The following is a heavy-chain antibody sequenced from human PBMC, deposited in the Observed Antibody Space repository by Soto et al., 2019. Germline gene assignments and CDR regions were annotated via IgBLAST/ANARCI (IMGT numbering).Heavy chain of an antibody. CDR2: MNPNSGNT. D-gene: IGHD2-2*01. CDR3: ASGVVVWWYQHHYGMDV. Sequence: QVQLVQSGAEVKKPGASVKVSCKASGYTFTSYDINWVRQATGQGLEWMGWMNPNSGNTGYAQKFQGRVTMTRNTSISKAYMELSSLRSEDTAVYYCASGVVVWWYQHHYGMDVWGQGTTVTGPS. CDR1: GYTFTSYD. V-gene: IGHV1-8*01. J-gene: IGHJ6*02.